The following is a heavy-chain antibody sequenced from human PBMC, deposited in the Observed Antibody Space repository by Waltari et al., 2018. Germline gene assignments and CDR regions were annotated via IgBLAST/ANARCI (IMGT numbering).Heavy chain of an antibody. D-gene: IGHD3-10*01. CDR3: AQGGFGY. CDR2: ISHGGDRT. Sequence: EVQLLESGGDLVQTGGSLRLLCTASGFTFSNFSMSWVRQAPGKGLGWVSRISHGGDRTYYADSVKGRFSVSKDNSKNTVYLQMNSLRVEDTAVYYCAQGGFGYWGQGTLVTVSS. V-gene: IGHV3-23*01. CDR1: GFTFSNFS. J-gene: IGHJ4*02.